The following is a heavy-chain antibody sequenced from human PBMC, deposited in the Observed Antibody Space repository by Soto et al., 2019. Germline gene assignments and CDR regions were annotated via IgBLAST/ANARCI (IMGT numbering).Heavy chain of an antibody. CDR2: INAGNGNT. Sequence: ASVKVSCKASGYTFTNYGIHWVRLAPGQRLEWMGWINAGNGNTKYSQKFQGRVIITRDTSASTAYMELSSLRSEDTAVFYCARAGYSSGWYHWYFDFWGRGTLVTVS. V-gene: IGHV1-3*01. D-gene: IGHD6-19*01. J-gene: IGHJ2*01. CDR1: GYTFTNYG. CDR3: ARAGYSSGWYHWYFDF.